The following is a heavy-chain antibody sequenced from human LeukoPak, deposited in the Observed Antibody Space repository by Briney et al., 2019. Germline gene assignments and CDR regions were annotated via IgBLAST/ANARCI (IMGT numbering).Heavy chain of an antibody. CDR1: RFTFSSYW. J-gene: IGHJ4*02. Sequence: GGSLRLSCAASRFTFSSYWMSWVRQAPGKGLEWVSYISSTSSTIYYADSVKGRFTISRDNAENSVYLQMNSLRAEDTAVYYCARKGSGYSYGYPYWGQGTLVTVSS. D-gene: IGHD5-18*01. V-gene: IGHV3-48*01. CDR2: ISSTSSTI. CDR3: ARKGSGYSYGYPY.